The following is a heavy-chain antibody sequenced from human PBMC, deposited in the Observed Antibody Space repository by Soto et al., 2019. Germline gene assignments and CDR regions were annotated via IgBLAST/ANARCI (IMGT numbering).Heavy chain of an antibody. V-gene: IGHV3-66*01. J-gene: IGHJ6*02. CDR2: IHSGGDT. CDR1: GFAVSSNY. D-gene: IGHD1-7*01. Sequence: EVQLVESGGDLVQPGGSLRLSCAASGFAVSSNYMTWVRQATGKGLEWVSVIHSGGDTHYADSVRGRFTISRDNSKNTLYLQMNSLRAEDTAVYHCARSRTGTTYGGMDVWGQGTTVTVSS. CDR3: ARSRTGTTYGGMDV.